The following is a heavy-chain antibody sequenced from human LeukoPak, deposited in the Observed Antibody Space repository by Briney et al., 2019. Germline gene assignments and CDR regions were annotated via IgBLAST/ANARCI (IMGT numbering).Heavy chain of an antibody. V-gene: IGHV1-46*01. Sequence: ASVKVSCKASGYTFTNYYMHWVRQAPGQGLEWLGLITPSGGSTWYAQKFQGRVTMTRDTSISTAYMDMSSLRSDDTAVYYCARNLWFGESSDAFDMWGQGTMVTVSS. CDR3: ARNLWFGESSDAFDM. J-gene: IGHJ3*02. D-gene: IGHD3-10*01. CDR2: ITPSGGST. CDR1: GYTFTNYY.